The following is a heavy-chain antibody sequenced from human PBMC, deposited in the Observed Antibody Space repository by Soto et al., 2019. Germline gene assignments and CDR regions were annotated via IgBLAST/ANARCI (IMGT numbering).Heavy chain of an antibody. V-gene: IGHV4-39*01. CDR3: AVVDSTGNWFDP. J-gene: IGHJ5*02. Sequence: SETLSLTCTVSGGSISSSDFYWGWLRQTPGKGLEFIGSMYYSGTTYYNPSLKSRVTISVDTSKNQFTLKLISVTAADTAVYYCAVVDSTGNWFDPCGEGALVTVSS. CDR1: GGSISSSDFY. CDR2: MYYSGTT. D-gene: IGHD6-25*01.